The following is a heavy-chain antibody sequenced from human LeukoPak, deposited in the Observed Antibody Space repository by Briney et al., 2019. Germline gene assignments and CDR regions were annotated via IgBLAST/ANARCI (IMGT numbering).Heavy chain of an antibody. CDR3: ARGSGWFYFDY. CDR1: GFTLSDSY. V-gene: IGHV3-11*04. J-gene: IGHJ4*02. D-gene: IGHD6-19*01. CDR2: ISNTGTII. Sequence: GGSLRLSCAASGFTLSDSYMSWIRQAPGKGLEWVSIISNTGTIIYYADSVKGRFTISRDNAKNTLYLQMNSLRAEDTAVYYCARGSGWFYFDYWGQGTLVTVSS.